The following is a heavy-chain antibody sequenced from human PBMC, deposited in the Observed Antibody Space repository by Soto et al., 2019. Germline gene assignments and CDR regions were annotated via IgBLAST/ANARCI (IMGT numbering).Heavy chain of an antibody. J-gene: IGHJ5*02. CDR3: ARDTAMPRAHWFDP. Sequence: EVQLVESGGGLVKPGGSLRLSCAASGFTFSSYSMNWVRQAPGKGLEWVSSISSSGSTIYYADSVKGRFTISRDNAKNSLYLQMNSLRAEDTAVYYCARDTAMPRAHWFDPWGQGTLVTVSS. CDR2: ISSSGSTI. CDR1: GFTFSSYS. V-gene: IGHV3-21*01. D-gene: IGHD5-18*01.